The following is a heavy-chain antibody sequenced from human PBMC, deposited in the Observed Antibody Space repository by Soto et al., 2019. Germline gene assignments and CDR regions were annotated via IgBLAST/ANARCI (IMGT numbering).Heavy chain of an antibody. CDR3: AHAVDFDLLSFDR. D-gene: IGHD2-15*01. V-gene: IGHV2-5*02. J-gene: IGHJ4*02. CDR1: GFSLTTTRMG. Sequence: QITLKESGPPLVRPAQTLTLTCAFSGFSLTTTRMGVAWIRQPPGKALARLALIYWDDDKRYSPSLKNRLTVSKDTSTNRVVLTITNISPDDTGTYFCAHAVDFDLLSFDRWGPGTLVTVSS. CDR2: IYWDDDK.